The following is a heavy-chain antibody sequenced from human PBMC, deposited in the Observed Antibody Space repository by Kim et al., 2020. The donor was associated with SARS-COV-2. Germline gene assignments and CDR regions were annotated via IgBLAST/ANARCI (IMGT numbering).Heavy chain of an antibody. Sequence: SETLSLTCAVSGGSISSGGYSWSWIRQPPGKGLEWIGYIYHSGSTYYNPSLKSRVTISVDRSKNQFSLKLSSVTAADTAVYYCARVGGYYDSSGSLSGCWFDPWGQGTLVTVSS. D-gene: IGHD3-22*01. V-gene: IGHV4-30-2*01. J-gene: IGHJ5*02. CDR3: ARVGGYYDSSGSLSGCWFDP. CDR1: GGSISSGGYS. CDR2: IYHSGST.